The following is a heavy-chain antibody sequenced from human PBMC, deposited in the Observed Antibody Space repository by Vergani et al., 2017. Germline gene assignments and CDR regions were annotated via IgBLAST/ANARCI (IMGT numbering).Heavy chain of an antibody. J-gene: IGHJ6*02. V-gene: IGHV1-69-2*01. D-gene: IGHD4-17*01. CDR2: VDPEDGET. CDR1: GYTFTDHY. Sequence: EVQLVQSGAEVKKPGATMKISCKVSGYTFTDHYMHWVKQDPGKGLEWMGLVDPEDGETIYAEKFKGRVTIAADTTTDTAHLELGSLRSEDTAVYYCATPQTVTTGGMEVWGQGTTVIVSS. CDR3: ATPQTVTTGGMEV.